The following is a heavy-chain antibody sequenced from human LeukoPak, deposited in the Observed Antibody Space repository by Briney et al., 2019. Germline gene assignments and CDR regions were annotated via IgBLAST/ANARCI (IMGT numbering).Heavy chain of an antibody. CDR3: ARGGYYYDSSGYYPLDY. CDR1: GFTFADYG. V-gene: IGHV3-20*04. Sequence: GGSLRLSXAASGFTFADYGMSSVRQTPGQGLESLSGINWNGGSTCYADSMKGRFTISRDNAKNSLYLQMNSLRAEDTALYYCARGGYYYDSSGYYPLDYWGQGTLVTVSS. D-gene: IGHD3-22*01. J-gene: IGHJ4*02. CDR2: INWNGGST.